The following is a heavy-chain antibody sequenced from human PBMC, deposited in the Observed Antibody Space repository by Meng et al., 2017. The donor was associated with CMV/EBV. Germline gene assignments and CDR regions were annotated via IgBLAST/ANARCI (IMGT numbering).Heavy chain of an antibody. J-gene: IGHJ6*02. Sequence: ETLSLTCTVSGYSISSGYYWGWIRQPPGKGLEWIGSIYHSGSTYYNPSLKSRVTISVDTSKNQFSLKLSSVTAADTAVYYCARVATGYSSSWAYGGMDVWGQGTTVTVSS. CDR2: IYHSGST. CDR1: GYSISSGYY. D-gene: IGHD6-13*01. V-gene: IGHV4-38-2*02. CDR3: ARVATGYSSSWAYGGMDV.